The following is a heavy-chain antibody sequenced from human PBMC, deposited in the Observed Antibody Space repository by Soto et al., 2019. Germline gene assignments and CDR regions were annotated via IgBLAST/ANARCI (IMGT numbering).Heavy chain of an antibody. V-gene: IGHV3-23*01. CDR1: GFTFSNYP. CDR3: AKRDGSANYYYYMDV. J-gene: IGHJ6*03. Sequence: PGGSLRLSCAASGFTFSNYPMSWVRQAPGKGLEWISAISESGGDTYSADSVKGRLTISRDNSKNTLYLQMNSLRAEDTAVYYCAKRDGSANYYYYMDVWGKGTTVTVS. D-gene: IGHD3-10*01. CDR2: ISESGGDT.